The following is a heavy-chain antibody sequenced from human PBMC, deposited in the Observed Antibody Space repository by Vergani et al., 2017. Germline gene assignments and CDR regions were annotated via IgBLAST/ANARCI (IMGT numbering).Heavy chain of an antibody. CDR2: IKQDGSEK. CDR3: ARDSMAAACRYYYYYYGMDV. CDR1: GFTFSSYW. V-gene: IGHV3-7*01. J-gene: IGHJ6*02. Sequence: EVQLVESGGGLVQPGGSLRLSCAASGFTFSSYWMSWVRQAPGKGLEWVANIKQDGSEKYYVDSLKGRFTISRDNAKNSLYLQMNSLRAEDTAVYYCARDSMAAACRYYYYYYGMDVWGQGTTVTVSS. D-gene: IGHD6-13*01.